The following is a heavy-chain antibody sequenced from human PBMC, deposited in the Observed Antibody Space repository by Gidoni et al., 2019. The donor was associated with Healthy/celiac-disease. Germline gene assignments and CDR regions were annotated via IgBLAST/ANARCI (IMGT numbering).Heavy chain of an antibody. J-gene: IGHJ6*02. CDR2: YGGST. D-gene: IGHD4-17*01. CDR3: ARANGDYLGYMDV. Sequence: YGGSTNYNPSLKSRVTISVDTSKNQFSLKLSSVTAADTAVYYCARANGDYLGYMDVWGQGTTVTVSS. V-gene: IGHV4-59*01.